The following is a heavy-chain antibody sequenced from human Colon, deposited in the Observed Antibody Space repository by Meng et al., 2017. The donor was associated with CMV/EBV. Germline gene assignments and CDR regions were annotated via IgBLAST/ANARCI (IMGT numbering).Heavy chain of an antibody. V-gene: IGHV4-34*01. Sequence: QVQLQQWGAGLLKPLXXLSLSXAVYGGSLCGSYWSWIRQPPGKGLEWIGEINHRDTTYYNSSLKSRVSISLDTSRNQFSLTLRSVTAADTAVYYCARGSLAVPRTSLTFDYWGQGLLVTVSS. CDR2: INHRDTT. D-gene: IGHD6-19*01. CDR3: ARGSLAVPRTSLTFDY. J-gene: IGHJ4*02. CDR1: GGSLCGSY.